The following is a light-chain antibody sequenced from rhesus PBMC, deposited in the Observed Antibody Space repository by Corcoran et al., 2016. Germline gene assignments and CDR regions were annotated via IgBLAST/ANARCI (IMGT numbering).Light chain of an antibody. Sequence: DIVMTQTPLSLPVTLGEPASISCRSSQSLLSSNGYNYLTWYLQKPGHAHQLLIYFGSNLASGVPDRFSGRGSGTVFTVKISMVEAEDVGVYYCMQALQTPRTFGQGTKVEIK. CDR2: FGS. J-gene: IGKJ1*01. CDR3: MQALQTPRT. CDR1: QSLLSSNGYNY. V-gene: IGKV2-60*01.